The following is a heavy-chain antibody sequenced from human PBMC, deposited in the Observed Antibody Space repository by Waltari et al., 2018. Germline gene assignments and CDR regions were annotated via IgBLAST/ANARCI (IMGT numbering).Heavy chain of an antibody. V-gene: IGHV3-30*18. CDR3: AKSHLLYFDWWGGMDV. CDR2: VSYDGRKE. Sequence: QARLVESGGGVVQPGKTLRLSCVGSEFTFSNYGMHWVRQAPGKGLEWVAVVSYDGRKEYYADSWKGRFTISRDNSKSTLYLEMNGLTVEDTATYYCAKSHLLYFDWWGGMDVWGQGTTVTVSS. J-gene: IGHJ6*02. CDR1: EFTFSNYG. D-gene: IGHD3-9*01.